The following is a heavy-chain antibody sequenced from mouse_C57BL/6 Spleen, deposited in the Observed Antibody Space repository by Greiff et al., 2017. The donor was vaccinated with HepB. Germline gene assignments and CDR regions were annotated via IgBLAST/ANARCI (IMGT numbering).Heavy chain of an antibody. CDR2: IDPSDSYT. CDR3: AIYGSSLDY. V-gene: IGHV1-69*01. J-gene: IGHJ2*01. CDR1: GYTFTSYW. Sequence: VKLQQPGAELVMPGASVKLSCKASGYTFTSYWMHWVKQRPGQGLEWIGEIDPSDSYTNYNQKFKGKSTLTVDKSSSTAYMQLSSLTSEDSAVYYCAIYGSSLDYWGQGTTLTVSS. D-gene: IGHD1-1*01.